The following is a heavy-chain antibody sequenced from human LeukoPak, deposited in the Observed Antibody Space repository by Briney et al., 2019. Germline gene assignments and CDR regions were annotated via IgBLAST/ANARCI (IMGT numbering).Heavy chain of an antibody. CDR1: GFTFDDYA. D-gene: IGHD3-10*01. CDR2: ISWNSGSI. CDR3: ARARITMVRGASFDP. V-gene: IGHV3-9*01. J-gene: IGHJ5*02. Sequence: QSGGSLRLSCAASGFTFDDYAMHWVRQAPGKGLEWVSGISWNSGSIGYADSVKGRFTISRDNAKNSLYLQMNSLRAEDTAVYYCARARITMVRGASFDPWGQGTLVTVSS.